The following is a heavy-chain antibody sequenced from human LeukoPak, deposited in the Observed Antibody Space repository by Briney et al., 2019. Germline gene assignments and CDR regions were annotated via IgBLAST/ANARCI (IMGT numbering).Heavy chain of an antibody. V-gene: IGHV3-23*01. Sequence: GGSLRLSCAASGFTFSTFAMIWVRQPPGKGLEWVSSIFPSGGEIHYADSVRGRFTISRDNSKNTLYLQMNSLRAEDRAVYYCAKDWSGNYNWFDPWGQGTLVTVSS. D-gene: IGHD3-3*01. CDR2: IFPSGGEI. CDR3: AKDWSGNYNWFDP. J-gene: IGHJ5*02. CDR1: GFTFSTFA.